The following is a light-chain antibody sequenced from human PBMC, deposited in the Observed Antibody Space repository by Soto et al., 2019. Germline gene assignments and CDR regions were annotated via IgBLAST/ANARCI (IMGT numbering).Light chain of an antibody. CDR2: AAS. CDR1: QGISSY. CDR3: QQLNTYPRT. Sequence: DIQLTQSPSFLSASVGDRVTITCRASQGISSYLAWYQQKPGKAPKLLIYAASTLQGGVPPRFSGSGSGTEFTLTISSLQPEDFATYYFQQLNTYPRTFGQGTKVEIK. V-gene: IGKV1-9*01. J-gene: IGKJ1*01.